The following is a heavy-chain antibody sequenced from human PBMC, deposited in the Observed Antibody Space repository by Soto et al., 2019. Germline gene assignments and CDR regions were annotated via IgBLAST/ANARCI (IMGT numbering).Heavy chain of an antibody. V-gene: IGHV3-15*01. CDR2: IKSKTDGGTT. D-gene: IGHD3-3*01. CDR1: EFTFTNAW. J-gene: IGHJ4*02. CDR3: TTDVPAPYYDFWSGQHFDY. Sequence: LRLSCAASEFTFTNAWMSWVRQAPGKGLEWVGRIKSKTDGGTTEYAAAVQGRFTIRRDDSKNTMYLQMNSLKTEDTAVYYCTTDVPAPYYDFWSGQHFDYWGQGTLVTVSS.